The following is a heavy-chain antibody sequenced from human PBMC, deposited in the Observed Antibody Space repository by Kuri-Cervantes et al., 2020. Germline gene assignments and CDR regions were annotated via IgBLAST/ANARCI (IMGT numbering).Heavy chain of an antibody. D-gene: IGHD6-19*01. CDR2: ITPFNGNT. Sequence: SVKVSCKASGYTFTYRYLHWVRQAPGQALEWMGWITPFNGNTNYAQKLQGRVTMTTDTSTSTAYMELRSLRSDDTAVYYCARDLSGWYSYWGQGTLVTVSS. V-gene: IGHV1-45*02. J-gene: IGHJ4*02. CDR1: GYTFTYRY. CDR3: ARDLSGWYSY.